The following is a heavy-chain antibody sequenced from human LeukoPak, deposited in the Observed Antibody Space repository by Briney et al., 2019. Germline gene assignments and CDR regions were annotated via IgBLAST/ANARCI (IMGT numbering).Heavy chain of an antibody. D-gene: IGHD3-10*01. CDR3: ASTSTRLLWFGELEYNWFDP. CDR1: GFTFSSYS. J-gene: IGHJ5*02. Sequence: PGGSLRLSCAASGFTFSSYSMNWVRQAPGKGLEWVSSISSSSSYIYYADSAKGRFTISRDNAKNSLYLQMNSLRAEDTAVYYCASTSTRLLWFGELEYNWFDPWGQGTLVTVSS. V-gene: IGHV3-21*01. CDR2: ISSSSSYI.